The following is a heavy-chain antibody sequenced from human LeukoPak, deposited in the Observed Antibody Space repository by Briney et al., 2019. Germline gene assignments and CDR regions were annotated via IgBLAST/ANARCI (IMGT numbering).Heavy chain of an antibody. J-gene: IGHJ5*02. Sequence: GSLRLSCAASGFTFSAYAMSWVRQAPGKGLEWVSVISGNGGSTYYADSVKGRFTISRDNSKNTLFLQMNSLRAEDTAVYYCAREVGWFDIWGQGTLVTVSS. CDR3: AREVGWFDI. CDR1: GFTFSAYA. CDR2: ISGNGGST. D-gene: IGHD1-26*01. V-gene: IGHV3-23*01.